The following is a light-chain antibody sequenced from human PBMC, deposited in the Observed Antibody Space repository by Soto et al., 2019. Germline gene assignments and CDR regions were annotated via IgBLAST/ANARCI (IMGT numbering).Light chain of an antibody. V-gene: IGKV3-15*01. CDR2: GAS. Sequence: EIVMTQSPATLSVSPGERATLSCRASQSVSSNLDWYQQKPGQAPRLLIYGASTRATGIPARFSGSGSGTEFTLTISSLESEDFAVTYCQPYNKWPLYTFGQGTKLEIK. J-gene: IGKJ2*01. CDR3: QPYNKWPLYT. CDR1: QSVSSN.